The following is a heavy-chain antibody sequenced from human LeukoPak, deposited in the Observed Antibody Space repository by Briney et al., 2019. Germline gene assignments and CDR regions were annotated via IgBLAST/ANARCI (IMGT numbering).Heavy chain of an antibody. CDR3: ARARDGYMGIYFDY. V-gene: IGHV3-30*14. D-gene: IGHD5-24*01. CDR2: ISYDGSNK. CDR1: GFTFSSYA. Sequence: GGSLRLSCAASGFTFSSYAMHWVRQAPGKGLEWVAVISYDGSNKYYADSVKGRFTISRDNSKNTLYLQMGSLRAEDMAVYYCARARDGYMGIYFDYWGQGTLVTVSS. J-gene: IGHJ4*02.